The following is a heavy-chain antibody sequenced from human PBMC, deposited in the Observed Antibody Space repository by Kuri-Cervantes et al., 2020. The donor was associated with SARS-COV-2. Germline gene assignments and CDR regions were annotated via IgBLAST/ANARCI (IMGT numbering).Heavy chain of an antibody. V-gene: IGHV3-23*01. CDR1: GFTFSSYA. D-gene: IGHD3-10*01. Sequence: GGSLRLSCAASGFTFSSYAMSWVRQAPGKGLEWVSAISGSGGSTYYADSVKGRFTISRDNSKNTLYLQMNSLRAEDTAVYYCSKALSRSFLYYYYMDVWGKGTTVTVSS. CDR2: ISGSGGST. J-gene: IGHJ6*03. CDR3: SKALSRSFLYYYYMDV.